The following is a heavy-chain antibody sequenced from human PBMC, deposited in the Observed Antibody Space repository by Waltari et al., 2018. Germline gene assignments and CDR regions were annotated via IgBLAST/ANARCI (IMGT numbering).Heavy chain of an antibody. CDR3: ARFRTALDGTPYFDY. D-gene: IGHD1-1*01. CDR2: ISTTPSYI. J-gene: IGHJ4*02. CDR1: GFTFSAYS. Sequence: EVQLVESGGGLVKPGGSLRLSCAASGFTFSAYSMNWVRQAPGKGLEWVSSISTTPSYIHYADSVKGRFTISRDNAKNSLSLQMSSLRAEDTAIYYCARFRTALDGTPYFDYWGQGTLVTVSP. V-gene: IGHV3-21*06.